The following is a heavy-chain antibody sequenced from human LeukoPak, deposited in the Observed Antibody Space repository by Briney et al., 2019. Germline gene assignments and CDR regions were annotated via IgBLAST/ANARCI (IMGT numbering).Heavy chain of an antibody. CDR3: ASVGSSGWSLTTRLTDY. CDR1: GFTFSSYA. D-gene: IGHD6-19*01. V-gene: IGHV3-30*04. Sequence: GGSLRLSCAASGFTFSSYAMHWVRQAPGKGLEWVAVISYDGSNKYYADSVKGRFTISRDNSKNTLYLQMNSLRAEDTAVYYCASVGSSGWSLTTRLTDYWGQGTLVTVSS. J-gene: IGHJ4*02. CDR2: ISYDGSNK.